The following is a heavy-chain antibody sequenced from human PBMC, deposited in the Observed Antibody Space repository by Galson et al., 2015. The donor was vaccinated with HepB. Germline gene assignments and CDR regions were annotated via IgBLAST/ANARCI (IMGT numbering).Heavy chain of an antibody. Sequence: SLRLSCAASGFTFSSYAMSWVRQAPGKGLERVSAISGSGGSTYYADSVKGRFTISRDNSKNTLYLQMNSLRAEDTAVYYCAKNPTDLITIFGCMDVWGQGTTVTVSS. CDR1: GFTFSSYA. D-gene: IGHD3-3*01. V-gene: IGHV3-23*01. J-gene: IGHJ6*02. CDR3: AKNPTDLITIFGCMDV. CDR2: ISGSGGST.